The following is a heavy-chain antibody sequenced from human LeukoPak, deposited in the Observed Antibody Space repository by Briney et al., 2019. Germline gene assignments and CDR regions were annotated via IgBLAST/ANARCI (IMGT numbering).Heavy chain of an antibody. V-gene: IGHV4-34*01. CDR2: INHSGST. D-gene: IGHD2-2*01. J-gene: IGHJ4*02. Sequence: SETLSLTCAVYGGSFSGYYWSWIRQPPGKGLEWIGEINHSGSTNYNPSLKSRVTISVDTSKNQFSLKLSSVTAADTAVYYCARGRRYCSSTSCYAAYYFDYWGQGTLVTVSS. CDR1: GGSFSGYY. CDR3: ARGRRYCSSTSCYAAYYFDY.